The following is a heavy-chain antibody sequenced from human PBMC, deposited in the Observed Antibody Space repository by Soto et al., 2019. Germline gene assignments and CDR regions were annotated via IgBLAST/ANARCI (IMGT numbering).Heavy chain of an antibody. CDR3: ARDPLWFGESYFDY. CDR2: IYTSGST. V-gene: IGHV4-4*07. D-gene: IGHD3-10*01. J-gene: IGHJ4*02. CDR1: GGSISSYY. Sequence: SETLSLTCTVSGGSISSYYWSWIRQPAGKGLEWIGRIYTSGSTNYNPSLKSRVTMSVDTSKNQFSLKLSSVTAADTAVYYCARDPLWFGESYFDYWGQGTMVTVSS.